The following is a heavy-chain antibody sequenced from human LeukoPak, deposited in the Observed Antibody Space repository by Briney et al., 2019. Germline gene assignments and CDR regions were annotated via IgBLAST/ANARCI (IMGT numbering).Heavy chain of an antibody. CDR2: IYGGGTT. J-gene: IGHJ4*02. CDR1: GFTVSSNY. V-gene: IGHV3-66*01. D-gene: IGHD5-18*01. Sequence: GGSLRLSCAASGFTVSSNYMSWVRQAPGKGLEWVSVIYGGGTTYYADSVKGRFTISRDNSKNTLYLQMNSLRAEDTAVYYCARAEGYNYGLDYWGQGTLVTVSS. CDR3: ARAEGYNYGLDY.